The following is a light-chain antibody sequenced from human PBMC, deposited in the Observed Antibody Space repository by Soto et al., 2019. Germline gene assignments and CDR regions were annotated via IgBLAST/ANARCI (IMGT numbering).Light chain of an antibody. CDR1: RSDVGGYEY. CDR2: EVS. V-gene: IGLV2-14*01. CDR3: SSYTSSSTV. Sequence: QSALTQPASVSGSPGQSITISCTGTRSDVGGYEYVSWYQQHPGKAPKLMIYEVSNRPAGVSYRFSGSKSGNTASLTISGLHAEDEADYYCSSYTSSSTVFGGGTKLTVL. J-gene: IGLJ2*01.